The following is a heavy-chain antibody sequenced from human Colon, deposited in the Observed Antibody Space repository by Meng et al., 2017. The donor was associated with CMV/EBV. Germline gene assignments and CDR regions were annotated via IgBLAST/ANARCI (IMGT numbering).Heavy chain of an antibody. Sequence: NYCWAWIRQPPGKGLEWIGSLCYIGITYQNPSLKSRVTMSVDTSKNQFSLRLRSVTAADTAMYFCARGLGHASNNSHDYWGQGTLVTVSS. CDR2: LCYIGIT. D-gene: IGHD1-1*01. CDR3: ARGLGHASNNSHDY. V-gene: IGHV4-39*07. CDR1: NYC. J-gene: IGHJ4*02.